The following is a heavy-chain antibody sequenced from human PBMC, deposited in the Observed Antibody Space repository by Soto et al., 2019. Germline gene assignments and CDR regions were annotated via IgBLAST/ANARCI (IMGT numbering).Heavy chain of an antibody. Sequence: EVQLVESGGGLVKPGGSLRLSCAASDFTITNAWMNWVRQAPGKGLEWVGRIKTKSEGEATDYAAPLKGRFTISRDDSKNTLFLQMNRLKTEDTAVYYCTTWSVEGVWGQGATVTVSS. CDR2: IKTKSEGEAT. D-gene: IGHD2-15*01. V-gene: IGHV3-15*07. CDR3: TTWSVEGV. J-gene: IGHJ6*02. CDR1: DFTITNAW.